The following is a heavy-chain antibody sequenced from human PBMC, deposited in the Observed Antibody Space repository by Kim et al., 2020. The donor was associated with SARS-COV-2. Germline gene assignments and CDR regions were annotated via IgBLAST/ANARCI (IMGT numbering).Heavy chain of an antibody. CDR1: GGSISSFY. CDR2: IYNSETT. V-gene: IGHV4-4*07. D-gene: IGHD3-10*01. J-gene: IGHJ4*02. Sequence: SETLSLTCTVSGGSISSFYWSWIRQPAGKGLEYIGRIYNSETTSYNPSLKSRVTMSVDTSQSQFSLNLRSVTAADTAEYYCARSPMVRGEMYYFDYWGQGTLVTVSS. CDR3: ARSPMVRGEMYYFDY.